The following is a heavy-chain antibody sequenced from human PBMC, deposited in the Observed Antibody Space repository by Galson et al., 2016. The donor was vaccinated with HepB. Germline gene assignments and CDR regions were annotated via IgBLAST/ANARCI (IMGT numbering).Heavy chain of an antibody. CDR1: GGSFSDYY. V-gene: IGHV4-34*01. D-gene: IGHD2-2*01. CDR3: ARRTVVPTAGNWFDP. Sequence: SETLSLTCAVYGGSFSDYYWSWIRQPPGKGLEWIGEINHSGTINYNPSLKSRVTTSVDTSKNQFSLNLGSVTAADTAVYYCARRTVVPTAGNWFDPWGQGTLVTVSS. J-gene: IGHJ5*02. CDR2: INHSGTI.